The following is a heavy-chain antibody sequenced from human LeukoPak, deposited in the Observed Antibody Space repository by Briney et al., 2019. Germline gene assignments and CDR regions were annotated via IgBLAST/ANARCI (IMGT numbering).Heavy chain of an antibody. CDR3: SKDISAGGLDV. Sequence: GRTLTLSCVASGVTVNDHAMHWVRQTPGKGLGWVAGVFWNGVDKGYADSVKSRFTIFRDNAKNSMYLQMNSLRIEDTALYYCSKDISAGGLDVWGPGTPVTVSS. D-gene: IGHD3-16*02. CDR1: GVTVNDHA. CDR2: VFWNGVDK. V-gene: IGHV3-9*01. J-gene: IGHJ6*02.